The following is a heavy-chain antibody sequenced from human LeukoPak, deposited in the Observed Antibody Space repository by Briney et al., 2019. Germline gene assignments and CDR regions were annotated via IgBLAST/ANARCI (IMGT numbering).Heavy chain of an antibody. D-gene: IGHD3-22*01. CDR3: ARDMYYYDSSPGRFDY. J-gene: IGHJ4*02. CDR2: IKQDGSEK. Sequence: GGSLRLSCAAPGYTFSSYWMSWVRQAPGKGLEWVANIKQDGSEKYYVDSVKGRFTISRDNAKNSLYLQMNSLRAEDTAVYYCARDMYYYDSSPGRFDYWGQGTLVTVSS. V-gene: IGHV3-7*01. CDR1: GYTFSSYW.